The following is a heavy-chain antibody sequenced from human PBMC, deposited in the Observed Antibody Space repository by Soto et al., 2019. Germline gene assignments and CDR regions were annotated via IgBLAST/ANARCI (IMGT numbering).Heavy chain of an antibody. CDR1: GFTFSSYA. CDR3: AKDSPRGYGVLFDPKGPPVPLY. CDR2: ISGSGGST. J-gene: IGHJ4*02. Sequence: GGSLRLSCAASGFTFSSYAMSWVRQAPGKGLEWVSAISGSGGSTYYADSVKGRFTISRDNSKNTLYLQMNSLRAEDTAVYYCAKDSPRGYGVLFDPKGPPVPLYWGQGTLVTVSS. V-gene: IGHV3-23*01. D-gene: IGHD5-12*01.